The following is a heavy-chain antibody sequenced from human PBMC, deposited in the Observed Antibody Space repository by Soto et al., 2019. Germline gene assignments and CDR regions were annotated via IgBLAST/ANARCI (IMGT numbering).Heavy chain of an antibody. J-gene: IGHJ4*02. CDR2: ISHSGTT. V-gene: IGHV4-61*03. CDR3: ARVTFLIVGSVFSTPFDF. D-gene: IGHD3-3*01. CDR1: GASVSSAGFS. Sequence: NPSETLSLTCTVTGASVSSAGFSWSWIRQPPGKGLEWLGSISHSGTTTYYPSLKSRVNVSVDTSKNLFSLRLSSVTAADTAIYFCARVTFLIVGSVFSTPFDFWGQGTLVTVSS.